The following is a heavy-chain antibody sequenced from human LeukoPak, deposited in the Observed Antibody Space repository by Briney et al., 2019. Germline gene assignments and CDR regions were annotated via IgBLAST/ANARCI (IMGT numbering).Heavy chain of an antibody. CDR2: ISAYNGNT. J-gene: IGHJ4*02. Sequence: GASAKVSCKASGYTFTSYGISWVRQAPGQGLEWMGWISAYNGNTNYAQKLQGRVTMTTDTSTSTAYMELRSLRSDDTAVYYCARVQDDYGGNPYYFDYWGQGTLVTVSS. CDR3: ARVQDDYGGNPYYFDY. V-gene: IGHV1-18*01. D-gene: IGHD4-23*01. CDR1: GYTFTSYG.